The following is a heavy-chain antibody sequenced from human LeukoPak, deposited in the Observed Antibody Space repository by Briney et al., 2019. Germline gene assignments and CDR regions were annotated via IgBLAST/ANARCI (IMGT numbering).Heavy chain of an antibody. CDR2: IGAYNGNT. D-gene: IGHD3-9*01. V-gene: IGHV1-18*01. CDR3: ARDQAATNTQVRFCLD. J-gene: IGHJ4*02. CDR1: GYTFTSYG. Sequence: ASVKVSCKASGYTFTSYGISWVRQSPGQGLESMRWIGAYNGNTNFAQKLQGRVTMTTDTSTSTAYMDLRSLRSDDTAVYYCARDQAATNTQVRFCLDWGQGTLVTVSS.